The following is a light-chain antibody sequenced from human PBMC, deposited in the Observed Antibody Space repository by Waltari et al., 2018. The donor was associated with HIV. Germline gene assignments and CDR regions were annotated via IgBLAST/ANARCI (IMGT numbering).Light chain of an antibody. CDR1: SSNIGNNY. J-gene: IGLJ2*01. Sequence: QSVLTQPPSVSAAPGQKVTTPCSGSSSNIGNNYVSWYQQLPGTVPKLLSYDNNKRPSGIPDRISGSKSGTSATLGITGLQTGDEADYYCGTWDSSLSAVVFGGGTKLTVL. CDR3: GTWDSSLSAVV. CDR2: DNN. V-gene: IGLV1-51*01.